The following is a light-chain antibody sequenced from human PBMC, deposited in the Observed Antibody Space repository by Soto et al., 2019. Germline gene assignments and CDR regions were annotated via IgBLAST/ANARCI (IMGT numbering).Light chain of an antibody. CDR2: TTS. Sequence: DIQMTQSPSSLSASVGDRVTITCRASQSISSYLNWYQQKPGKAPKLLIYTTSTLQSGVPSRFSGSGSGTDFTLTISSLQPEDFATYYCQQYHSTPYTFGQGTKLEIK. CDR3: QQYHSTPYT. CDR1: QSISSY. J-gene: IGKJ2*01. V-gene: IGKV1-39*01.